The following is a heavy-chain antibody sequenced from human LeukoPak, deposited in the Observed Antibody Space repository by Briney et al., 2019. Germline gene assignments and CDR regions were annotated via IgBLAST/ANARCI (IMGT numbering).Heavy chain of an antibody. V-gene: IGHV4-34*01. CDR3: ARREPQLSRNYYFGMDV. CDR2: INHSGST. D-gene: IGHD6-13*01. J-gene: IGHJ6*04. Sequence: SETLSLTCAVYGGSFSGYYWSWIRQPPGKGLEWIGEINHSGSTNYNPSLKSRVTISVDTSKNQFSLKLSSVTAADTAVYYCARREPQLSRNYYFGMDVWGKGTTVTVSS. CDR1: GGSFSGYY.